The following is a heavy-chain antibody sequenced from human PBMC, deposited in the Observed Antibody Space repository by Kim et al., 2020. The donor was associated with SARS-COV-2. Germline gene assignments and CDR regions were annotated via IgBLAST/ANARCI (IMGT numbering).Heavy chain of an antibody. V-gene: IGHV1-18*01. Sequence: KLQGRVTMTTDTSTSTAYMELRSLRSDDTAVYYCARDPNGGNSLQNWFDPWGQGTLVTVSS. D-gene: IGHD2-21*02. CDR3: ARDPNGGNSLQNWFDP. J-gene: IGHJ5*02.